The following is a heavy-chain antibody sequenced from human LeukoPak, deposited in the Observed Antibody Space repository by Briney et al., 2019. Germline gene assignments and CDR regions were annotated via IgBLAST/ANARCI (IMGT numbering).Heavy chain of an antibody. CDR1: GYTFTSYG. Sequence: ASVKVSCKASGYTFTSYGISWVRQAPGQGLEWMGWISAYNGNTDYAQKLQGRVTMTTDTSTSTAYMELRSLRSDDTAVYYCARDLEWEPLGNFDYWGQGTLVTVSS. CDR2: ISAYNGNT. D-gene: IGHD1-26*01. V-gene: IGHV1-18*01. J-gene: IGHJ4*02. CDR3: ARDLEWEPLGNFDY.